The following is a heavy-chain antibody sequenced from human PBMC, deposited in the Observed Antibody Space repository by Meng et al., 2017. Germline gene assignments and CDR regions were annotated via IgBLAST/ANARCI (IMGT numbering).Heavy chain of an antibody. CDR2: INHSGST. Sequence: VRPRRGGEGLLKPSETRSLTCAVYGGSFSGYYWSWIRQPPGKGLEWIGEINHSGSTNYNPSLKSRVTISVDTSKNQFSLKLSSVTAADTAVYYCARGRSGTWPWYFDLWGRGTLVTVSS. D-gene: IGHD1-1*01. CDR1: GGSFSGYY. CDR3: ARGRSGTWPWYFDL. V-gene: IGHV4-34*01. J-gene: IGHJ2*01.